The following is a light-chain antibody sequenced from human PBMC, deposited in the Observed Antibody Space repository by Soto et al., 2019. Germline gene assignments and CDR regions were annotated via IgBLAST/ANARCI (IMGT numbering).Light chain of an antibody. CDR3: QHFGTSRLWT. V-gene: IGKV3-20*01. CDR1: QSISSSY. Sequence: DIVLTQSPGTLFLSPGEGATLSCRASQSISSSYLAWYQQKPGQAPRLLMFGASSRAPGIPDRFSGGGSGTDFTLTISRLEPEDFAVYYCQHFGTSRLWTFGQGTKVEIK. CDR2: GAS. J-gene: IGKJ1*01.